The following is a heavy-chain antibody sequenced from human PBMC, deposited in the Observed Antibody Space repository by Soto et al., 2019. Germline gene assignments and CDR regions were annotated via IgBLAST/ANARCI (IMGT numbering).Heavy chain of an antibody. CDR1: GFTFSSYA. V-gene: IGHV3-30-3*01. D-gene: IGHD3-16*01. Sequence: GGSLRLSCAASGFTFSSYAMHWVRQAPGKGLEWVAVISYGGSNKYYADSVKGRFTISRDNSKNTLYLQMNSLRAEDTAVYYWCGEGERGRPQLFLYHFGKEVWGQGTTVTVS. CDR2: ISYGGSNK. J-gene: IGHJ6*02. CDR3: CGEGERGRPQLFLYHFGKEV.